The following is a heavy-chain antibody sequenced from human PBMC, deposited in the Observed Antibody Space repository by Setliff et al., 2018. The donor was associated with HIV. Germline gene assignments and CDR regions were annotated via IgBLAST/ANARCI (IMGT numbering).Heavy chain of an antibody. CDR1: GFIFSNHD. Sequence: GGSLRLSCEASGFIFSNHDFHWVRQAAAKGLEWVAAIGTGGDTYYVDSVKGRFTISRDNAKNSLYLQMNSLRAEDTAVYYCARGRGYSYGYNAFDIWGLGTMVTVSS. CDR2: IGTGGDT. V-gene: IGHV3-13*01. D-gene: IGHD5-18*01. J-gene: IGHJ3*02. CDR3: ARGRGYSYGYNAFDI.